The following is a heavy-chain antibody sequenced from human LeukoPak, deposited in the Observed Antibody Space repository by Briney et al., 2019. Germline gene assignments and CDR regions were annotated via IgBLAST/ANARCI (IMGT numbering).Heavy chain of an antibody. CDR1: GGSISSSNYY. D-gene: IGHD3-22*01. V-gene: IGHV4-39*02. CDR2: ISYSGGT. Sequence: SETLSLTCTVSGGSISSSNYYWGWTRQPPGKGLEWFGSISYSGGTSYNPSLRSRVPISVDTSKNQFSLKLNSVTAADTAVYYCAREVEYYDSSGYRPHAFDIWGQGTVVTVSS. CDR3: AREVEYYDSSGYRPHAFDI. J-gene: IGHJ3*02.